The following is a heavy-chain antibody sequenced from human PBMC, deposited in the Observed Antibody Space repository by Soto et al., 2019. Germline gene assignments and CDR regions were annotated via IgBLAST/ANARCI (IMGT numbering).Heavy chain of an antibody. D-gene: IGHD6-6*01. Sequence: EVQLVESGGGLAQPGGSLRLSCAASGFTFSSDAMDCFRQAPGKGLEYVSGISSNGIGTYYASSVKGSFTISRDNSRDTVYLQMDSLRPEDMAVYYCARRARADYYDLAGWCKGTTGTVS. V-gene: IGHV3-64*01. J-gene: IGHJ6*03. CDR2: ISSNGIGT. CDR1: GFTFSSDA. CDR3: ARRARADYYDLAG.